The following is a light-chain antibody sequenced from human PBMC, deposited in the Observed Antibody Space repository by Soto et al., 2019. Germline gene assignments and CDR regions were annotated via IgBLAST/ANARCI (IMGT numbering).Light chain of an antibody. Sequence: IQMNQSPSSVSASVGDTVTITCRASQGIGSWLAWYHQIPGKAPKLLIYSASSLQSGTPSRFTGRGSGAAFTLTITNLQPEDVGVYHCQQASSFPLTFGGGTKVDIK. CDR1: QGIGSW. V-gene: IGKV1-12*01. CDR3: QQASSFPLT. J-gene: IGKJ4*01. CDR2: SAS.